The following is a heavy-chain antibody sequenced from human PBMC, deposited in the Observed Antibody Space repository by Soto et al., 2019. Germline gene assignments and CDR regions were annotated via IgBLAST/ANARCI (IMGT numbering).Heavy chain of an antibody. J-gene: IGHJ6*02. CDR3: AIDNRLAVAGKYYYAIDV. CDR2: ISCGSRTI. CDR1: GFTFSTYS. D-gene: IGHD6-19*01. V-gene: IGHV3-48*01. Sequence: EVQLVESGGGLVQPGGSLRLSCTASGFTFSTYSMNWVRQAPGKGLEWVSYISCGSRTINHADSVKGRFTISRDNAKNSLYLQMNSLRAEDTAVYYCAIDNRLAVAGKYYYAIDVWGQGNTVTVSS.